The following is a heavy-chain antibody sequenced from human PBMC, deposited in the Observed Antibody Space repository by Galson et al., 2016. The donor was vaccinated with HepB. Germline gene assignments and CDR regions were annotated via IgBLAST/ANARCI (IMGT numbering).Heavy chain of an antibody. J-gene: IGHJ6*02. CDR2: IYWDDDK. D-gene: IGHD1-26*01. CDR1: GFSLSTSGVG. Sequence: PALVKPTQTLTLTCTFSGFSLSTSGVGVGWIRQSPGKALEWLALIYWDDDKRYSPSLKSRLTITKDTSKNQVVLIMTNMDPVDTATYYCANSRVGATGDYYYGMDVWGQGTTVTVSS. CDR3: ANSRVGATGDYYYGMDV. V-gene: IGHV2-5*02.